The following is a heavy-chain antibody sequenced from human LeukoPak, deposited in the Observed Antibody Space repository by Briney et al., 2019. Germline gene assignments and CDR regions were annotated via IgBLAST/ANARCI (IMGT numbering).Heavy chain of an antibody. CDR1: GGTFRSYA. Sequence: SVKVSCKASGGTFRSYAISWVRQAPGQGLEWMGGIIPMFDITNYAQKFQGRVTITADKSTSTAYMELSSLRSEDTAVYYCARGDVDIVATPKSYYFDYWGQGTLVTVSS. V-gene: IGHV1-69*10. CDR2: IIPMFDIT. CDR3: ARGDVDIVATPKSYYFDY. D-gene: IGHD5-12*01. J-gene: IGHJ4*02.